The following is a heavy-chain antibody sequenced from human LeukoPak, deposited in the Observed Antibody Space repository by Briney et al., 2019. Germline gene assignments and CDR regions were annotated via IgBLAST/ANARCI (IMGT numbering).Heavy chain of an antibody. J-gene: IGHJ4*02. V-gene: IGHV3-23*01. CDR1: GFTFSSYA. CDR3: AKDGLRITMIVVVITYFDY. CDR2: ISGSGGST. D-gene: IGHD3-22*01. Sequence: GGPLRLSCAASGFTFSSYAMSWVRKSPGKALEWVSAISGSGGSTYYADSVKGRFTIYRDNSKNTLYLQMNSLRAEDTAEYYCAKDGLRITMIVVVITYFDYWGKETRATVSS.